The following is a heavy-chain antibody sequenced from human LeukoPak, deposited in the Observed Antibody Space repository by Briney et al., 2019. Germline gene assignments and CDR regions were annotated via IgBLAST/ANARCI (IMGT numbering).Heavy chain of an antibody. D-gene: IGHD3-16*02. V-gene: IGHV4-39*07. Sequence: PSETLSLTCTVSGGSISSSSYYWGWIRQPPGKGLEWIGSIYYSGSTYYNPSLKSRVTISVDTSKNQFSLKLSSVTAADTAVYYRARDQAAYYDYVWGSYPSGAFDIWGQGTMVTVSS. CDR2: IYYSGST. J-gene: IGHJ3*02. CDR3: ARDQAAYYDYVWGSYPSGAFDI. CDR1: GGSISSSSYY.